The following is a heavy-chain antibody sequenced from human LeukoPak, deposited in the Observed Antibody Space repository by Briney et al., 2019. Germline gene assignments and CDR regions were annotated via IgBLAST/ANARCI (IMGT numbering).Heavy chain of an antibody. CDR3: AKDVREIVVVVAATRIAVAGTFDY. CDR2: ISYDGSSK. J-gene: IGHJ4*02. CDR1: GFTFSSYG. D-gene: IGHD2-15*01. Sequence: GGSLRLSCAASGFTFSSYGMHWVRQAPGKGLEWVAVISYDGSSKYYAGSVKGRFTISRDNSKNTLYLQMNSLRAEDTAVYYCAKDVREIVVVVAATRIAVAGTFDYWGQGTLVTVSS. V-gene: IGHV3-30*18.